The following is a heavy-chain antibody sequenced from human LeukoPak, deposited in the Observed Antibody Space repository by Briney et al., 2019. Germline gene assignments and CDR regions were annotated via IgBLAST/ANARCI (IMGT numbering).Heavy chain of an antibody. J-gene: IGHJ5*02. CDR1: GYTFTSYG. CDR2: ISAYNGNT. CDR3: ARLRGGLYCTNGVCQYNRFDP. D-gene: IGHD2-8*01. V-gene: IGHV1-18*01. Sequence: ASVKVSCKASGYTFTSYGISWVRQAPGQGLEWMGWISAYNGNTNYAQKLQGRVTMTTDTSTSTAYMELRSLRSDDTAVYYCARLRGGLYCTNGVCQYNRFDPWGQGTLVTVSS.